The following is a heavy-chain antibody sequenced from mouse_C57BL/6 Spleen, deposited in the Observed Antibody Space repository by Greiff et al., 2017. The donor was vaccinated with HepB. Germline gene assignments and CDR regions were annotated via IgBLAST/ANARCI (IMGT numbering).Heavy chain of an antibody. CDR1: GFTFSSYA. V-gene: IGHV5-4*01. J-gene: IGHJ1*03. D-gene: IGHD1-1*01. Sequence: EVMLVESGGGLVKPGGSLKLSCAASGFTFSSYAMSWVRQTPEKRLEWVATISDGGSYTYYPDNVKGRFTISRDNAKNNLYLQMSHLKSEDTAMYHCARDLDYGSSRYFDVWGTGTTVTVSS. CDR2: ISDGGSYT. CDR3: ARDLDYGSSRYFDV.